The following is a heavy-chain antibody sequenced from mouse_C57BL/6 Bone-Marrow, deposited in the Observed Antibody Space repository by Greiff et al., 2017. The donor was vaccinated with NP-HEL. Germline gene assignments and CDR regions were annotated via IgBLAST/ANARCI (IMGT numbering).Heavy chain of an antibody. J-gene: IGHJ2*01. Sequence: EVHLVESGGDLVKPGGSLKLSCAASGFTFSSYGMSWVRQTPDKRLEWVATISSGGSYTYYPDSVKGRFTISRDNAKNTLYLQMSSLKSEDTAMYYCARHDWDYFDYWGQGTTLTVSS. CDR3: ARHDWDYFDY. CDR1: GFTFSSYG. D-gene: IGHD4-1*01. CDR2: ISSGGSYT. V-gene: IGHV5-6*01.